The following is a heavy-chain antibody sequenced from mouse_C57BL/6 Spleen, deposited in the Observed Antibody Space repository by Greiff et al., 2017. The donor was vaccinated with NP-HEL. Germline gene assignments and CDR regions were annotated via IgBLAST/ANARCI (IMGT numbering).Heavy chain of an antibody. CDR3: ARKHYYGSSYGYFDV. Sequence: VQLQQSGAELVMPGASVKLSCKASGYTFTSYWMHWVKQRPGQGLEWIGEIDPSDSYTNYNQKFKGKSTLTVDKSSSTAYMQLSSLTSEDSAVYYCARKHYYGSSYGYFDVWGTGTTVTVSS. J-gene: IGHJ1*03. CDR1: GYTFTSYW. D-gene: IGHD1-1*01. CDR2: IDPSDSYT. V-gene: IGHV1-69*01.